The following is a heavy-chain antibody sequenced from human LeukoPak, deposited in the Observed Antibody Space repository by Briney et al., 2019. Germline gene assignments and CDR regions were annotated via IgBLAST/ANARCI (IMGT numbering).Heavy chain of an antibody. Sequence: GGSLRLSCAASGFTFSSYAMSWVRQTPGRGLEWVSAFSGSDGSTYYADSVKGRLTISRDNSKNTLYLQMNSLRPEDTAVYYCAKISGVGRSCDVCDYWGQGTLVTVSS. CDR1: GFTFSSYA. J-gene: IGHJ4*02. D-gene: IGHD3-3*01. CDR2: FSGSDGST. V-gene: IGHV3-23*01. CDR3: AKISGVGRSCDVCDY.